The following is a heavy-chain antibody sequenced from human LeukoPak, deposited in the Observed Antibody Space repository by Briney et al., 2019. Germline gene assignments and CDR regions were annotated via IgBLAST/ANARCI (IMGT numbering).Heavy chain of an antibody. V-gene: IGHV3-48*03. CDR1: GFTLSSSE. Sequence: GGSLRLSGAASGFTLSSSEMDWVRQAPGKGLEWVSYIRGDNSVLYADSVKGRFTISSDKATNSVYLQMNSLRAEDTAVYYCAREVVTQAIYSGYDAFDIWGQGTMVTVSS. J-gene: IGHJ3*02. D-gene: IGHD5-12*01. CDR3: AREVVTQAIYSGYDAFDI. CDR2: IRGDNSV.